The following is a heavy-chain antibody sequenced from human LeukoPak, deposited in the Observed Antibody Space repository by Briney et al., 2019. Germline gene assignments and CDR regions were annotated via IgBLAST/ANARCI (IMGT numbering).Heavy chain of an antibody. D-gene: IGHD3-3*01. CDR3: ASGVYYDFWSGSFDY. V-gene: IGHV1-69*05. CDR2: IIPIFGTA. J-gene: IGHJ4*02. CDR1: GGTFSSYA. Sequence: SVKDSCKASGGTFSSYAISWVRQAPGQGLEWMGRIIPIFGTANYAQKFQGRVTITTDESTSTAYMELSSLRSEDTAVYYCASGVYYDFWSGSFDYWGQGTLVTVSS.